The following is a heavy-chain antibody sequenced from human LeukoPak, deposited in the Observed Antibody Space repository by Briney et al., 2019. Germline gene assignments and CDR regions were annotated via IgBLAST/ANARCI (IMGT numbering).Heavy chain of an antibody. V-gene: IGHV3-53*01. CDR2: IYSGGST. CDR3: ARVDSNSAD. J-gene: IGHJ4*02. CDR1: GFTVSRHY. Sequence: PGGSPRLSCAASGFTVSRHYMGRVRQAPGKGLEWVSVIYSGGSTYYADSVKGRFTISRDNSKNTLYLQMNSLRAEDTAVYYCARVDSNSADWGQGTLVTVSS. D-gene: IGHD1/OR15-1a*01.